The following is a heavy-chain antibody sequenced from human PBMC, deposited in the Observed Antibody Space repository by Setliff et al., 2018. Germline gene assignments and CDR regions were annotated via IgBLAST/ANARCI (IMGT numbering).Heavy chain of an antibody. J-gene: IGHJ3*02. V-gene: IGHV3-23*01. Sequence: GGSLSLSCAASGFTFSSYAMSWVRQAPGKGLEWVSAISGSGGSTYYADSVKGRFTISRDNSKNTLYLQMNSLRAEDTAVYYCAKHPMYSSSLGAFDIWGQGTMVTVSS. CDR3: AKHPMYSSSLGAFDI. D-gene: IGHD6-13*01. CDR1: GFTFSSYA. CDR2: ISGSGGST.